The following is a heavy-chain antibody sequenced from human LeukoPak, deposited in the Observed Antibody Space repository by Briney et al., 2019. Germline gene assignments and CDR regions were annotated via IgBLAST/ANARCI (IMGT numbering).Heavy chain of an antibody. Sequence: SETLSLTCTVSGGSISSSSYYWGWIRQPPGKGLEWIGSIYYSGSTYYNPSLKSRATISVDTSKNQFSLKLSSVTAADTAVYYCARSPLSEYYDFWSGYYAGHAFDIWGQGTMVTVSS. CDR3: ARSPLSEYYDFWSGYYAGHAFDI. CDR2: IYYSGST. CDR1: GGSISSSSYY. J-gene: IGHJ3*02. V-gene: IGHV4-39*01. D-gene: IGHD3-3*01.